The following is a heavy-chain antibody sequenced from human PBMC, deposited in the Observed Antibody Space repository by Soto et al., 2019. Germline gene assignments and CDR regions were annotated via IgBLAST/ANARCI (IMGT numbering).Heavy chain of an antibody. CDR3: ARGRSFELMVKADAFDI. Sequence: QVQLVQSEAEVKEPGASVKVSCKASGYTFTGHYMHWVRQAPGQGLEWMGILNPRGGTTSYTQKLQVRVTMTRDTSTSTVYMELSSLKSEDTDMYYCARGRSFELMVKADAFDIWGHGTMVTVSS. J-gene: IGHJ3*02. CDR2: LNPRGGTT. V-gene: IGHV1-46*01. CDR1: GYTFTGHY. D-gene: IGHD2-8*01.